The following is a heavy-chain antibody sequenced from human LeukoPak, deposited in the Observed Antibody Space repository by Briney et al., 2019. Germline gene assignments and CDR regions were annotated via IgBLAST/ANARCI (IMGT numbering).Heavy chain of an antibody. D-gene: IGHD3-22*01. CDR2: IWYDGSNK. CDR3: ARDIGYYYDSSGPADY. J-gene: IGHJ4*02. V-gene: IGHV3-33*01. CDR1: GFTFSSCG. Sequence: GGSLRLSCAASGFTFSSCGMHWVRQAPGKGLEWVAVIWYDGSNKYYADSVKGRFTISRDNSKNTLYLQMNSLRAEDTAVYYCARDIGYYYDSSGPADYWGQGTLVTVSS.